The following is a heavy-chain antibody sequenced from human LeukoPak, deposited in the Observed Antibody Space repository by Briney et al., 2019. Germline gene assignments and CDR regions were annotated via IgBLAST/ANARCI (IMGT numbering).Heavy chain of an antibody. V-gene: IGHV1-18*01. CDR1: GYTFTSYG. D-gene: IGHD3-3*01. CDR3: AREPYSYDFWSGYYRDYAFDI. CDR2: ISAYNGNT. J-gene: IGHJ3*02. Sequence: GASVKVSCKASGYTFTSYGISWVRQAPGQGLECMGWISAYNGNTNYAQKLQGRVTMTTDTSTSTAYMELRSLRSDDTAVYYCAREPYSYDFWSGYYRDYAFDIWGQGTMVTVSS.